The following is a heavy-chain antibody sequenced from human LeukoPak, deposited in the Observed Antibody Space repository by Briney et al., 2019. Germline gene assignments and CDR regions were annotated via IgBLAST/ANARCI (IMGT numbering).Heavy chain of an antibody. CDR2: IYSGGST. CDR3: AREMAAGHYHDAFDI. Sequence: GGSLRLSCAASGFTVSSNYMSWVRQAPGKGLEWVSVIYSGGSTYYANSVKGRFTISRDNSKNTLYLQMNSLRAEDTAVYYCAREMAAGHYHDAFDIWGQGTMVTVSS. D-gene: IGHD6-13*01. V-gene: IGHV3-66*01. CDR1: GFTVSSNY. J-gene: IGHJ3*02.